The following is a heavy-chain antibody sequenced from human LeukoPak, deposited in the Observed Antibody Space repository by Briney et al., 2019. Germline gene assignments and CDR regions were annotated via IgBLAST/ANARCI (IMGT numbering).Heavy chain of an antibody. D-gene: IGHD2-15*01. CDR2: IYYSGST. CDR1: GGSISSSSYY. Sequence: SETLSLTCTVSGGSISSSSYYWGWIRQPPGKGLEWIGSIYYSGSTYYNPSLKGRVTISVDTSKNQFSLKLSSVTAADTAVYYWARAKVGVVVVAALDGSCGNDRAFDIWGQGTMVTVSS. J-gene: IGHJ3*02. CDR3: ARAKVGVVVVAALDGSCGNDRAFDI. V-gene: IGHV4-39*07.